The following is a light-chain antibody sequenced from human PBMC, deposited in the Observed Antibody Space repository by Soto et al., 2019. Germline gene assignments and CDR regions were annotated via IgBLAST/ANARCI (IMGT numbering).Light chain of an antibody. V-gene: IGKV3-20*01. CDR2: GAS. CDR1: QSVSSSY. Sequence: EIVLTQYPGTLSLSPGERDTRSGRAIQSVSSSYLAWYQQKPGQAPRLLIYGASSRATGITDRFSGSGSGTDFTLTISRLEPEDFAVYYCQQYGSSPLTVGGGTKVEIK. CDR3: QQYGSSPLT. J-gene: IGKJ4*01.